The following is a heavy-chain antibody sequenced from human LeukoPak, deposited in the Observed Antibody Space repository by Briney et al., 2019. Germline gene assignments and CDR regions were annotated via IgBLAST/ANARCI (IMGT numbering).Heavy chain of an antibody. V-gene: IGHV3-23*01. J-gene: IGHJ4*02. CDR3: AKASRVAVAGGRFDY. CDR2: ISGSGNRT. CDR1: GLTFSQYG. D-gene: IGHD6-19*01. Sequence: RAGGSLRLSCVGSGLTFSQYGVSWVRQAPGKGLEWVSGISGSGNRTYYVDSVKGRFSISRDNSKNTAYLQMNSLRAEDTAVYYCAKASRVAVAGGRFDYWGQGTLVTVSS.